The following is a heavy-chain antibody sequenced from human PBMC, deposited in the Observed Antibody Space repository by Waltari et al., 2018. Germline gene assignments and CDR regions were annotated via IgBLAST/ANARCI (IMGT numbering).Heavy chain of an antibody. J-gene: IGHJ4*02. Sequence: QVQLQESGPGMLRPSETLSLTCTVSGDSIKTDTYYWGWIRQSPGKGLECLGTIHSSGTTYVPASLEPRVTRSVEPFNNRFSLNLRSATAADTAVYFCARLVWFGAWIDNWGQGSLVTVSS. CDR1: GDSIKTDTYY. D-gene: IGHD3-10*01. CDR2: IHSSGTT. V-gene: IGHV4-39*01. CDR3: ARLVWFGAWIDN.